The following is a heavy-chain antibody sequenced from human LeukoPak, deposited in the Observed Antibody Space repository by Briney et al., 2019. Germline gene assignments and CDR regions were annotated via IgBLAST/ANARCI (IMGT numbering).Heavy chain of an antibody. V-gene: IGHV3-53*01. J-gene: IGHJ6*02. Sequence: PGGSLRLSCAASGFSVSRNYIAWVRRAPGKGLEWVSVIYSAGSTYYADSVKGRFTISRDNSKNTLYLQMNSLRAEDTAVYYCARDTVTTFRFRDYYYYGMDVWGQGTTVTVSS. CDR3: ARDTVTTFRFRDYYYYGMDV. CDR1: GFSVSRNY. D-gene: IGHD4-17*01. CDR2: IYSAGST.